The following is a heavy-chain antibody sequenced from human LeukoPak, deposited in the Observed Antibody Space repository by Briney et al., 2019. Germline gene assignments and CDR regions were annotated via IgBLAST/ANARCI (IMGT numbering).Heavy chain of an antibody. CDR1: GGSMIRTDYY. V-gene: IGHV4-61*05. Sequence: SETLSLTCTVSGGSMIRTDYYWGWIRQPPGKGLEWIGYIYYSGSTNYNPSLKSRVTISVDTSKNQFSLKLSSVTAADTAVYYCASWGYGSGTIGYWGQGTLVTVSS. D-gene: IGHD3-10*01. CDR2: IYYSGST. J-gene: IGHJ4*02. CDR3: ASWGYGSGTIGY.